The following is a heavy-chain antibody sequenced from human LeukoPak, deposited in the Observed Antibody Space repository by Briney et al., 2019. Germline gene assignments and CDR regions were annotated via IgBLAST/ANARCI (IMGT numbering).Heavy chain of an antibody. J-gene: IGHJ4*02. CDR3: AREAWGIAARRSVDFDY. CDR2: IYYSGST. V-gene: IGHV4-39*07. D-gene: IGHD6-6*01. Sequence: SETLSLTCTVSGGSISSSSYYWGWIRQPPGKGLEWIGSIYYSGSTYYNPSLKSRVTISVDTSKNQFSLKLSSVTAADTAVYYCAREAWGIAARRSVDFDYWGQGTLVTVSS. CDR1: GGSISSSSYY.